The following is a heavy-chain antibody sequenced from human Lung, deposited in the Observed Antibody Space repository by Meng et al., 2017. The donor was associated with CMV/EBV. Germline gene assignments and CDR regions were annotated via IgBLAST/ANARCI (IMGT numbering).Heavy chain of an antibody. CDR3: ATLGTSSADPPN. J-gene: IGHJ4*02. CDR2: ISHDGSNK. CDR1: GFTFSSYA. Sequence: SCAASGFTFSSYAMHWVRQAPGKGLEWVAVISHDGSNKYYADSVKGRFTISRDNSKNTLYLQMNSLRAEDTAVYYCATLGTSSADPPNWGQGTLVTVSS. D-gene: IGHD6-19*01. V-gene: IGHV3-30*04.